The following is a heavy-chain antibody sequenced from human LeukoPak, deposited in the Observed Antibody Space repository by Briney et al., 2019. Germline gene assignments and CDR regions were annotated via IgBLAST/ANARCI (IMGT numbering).Heavy chain of an antibody. J-gene: IGHJ4*02. Sequence: PSETLSLTCTVSGGSISSSSYYWGWIRQPPEKGLEWVGSFSYSGSTYYNPSLKSRVTISVDTSKSQFSLKLSSVTAADTAVYYCARGQVGDYWGQGTLVTVSS. CDR2: FSYSGST. CDR3: ARGQVGDY. CDR1: GGSISSSSYY. D-gene: IGHD1-26*01. V-gene: IGHV4-39*01.